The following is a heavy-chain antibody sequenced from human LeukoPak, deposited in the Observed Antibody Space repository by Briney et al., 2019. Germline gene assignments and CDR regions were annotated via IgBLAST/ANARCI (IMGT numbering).Heavy chain of an antibody. CDR2: IYPGDSDT. V-gene: IGHV5-51*01. Sequence: GESLKISCRASGYYFTTYWIGWVRQMPGKGLEWMGIIYPGDSDTRYTPSFQGHVTISADKSISTAYLQWSSLKASDTAMYYCATASGGSGSYYYYYGMDVWGQGTTVTVSS. CDR1: GYYFTTYW. D-gene: IGHD3-10*01. CDR3: ATASGGSGSYYYYYGMDV. J-gene: IGHJ6*02.